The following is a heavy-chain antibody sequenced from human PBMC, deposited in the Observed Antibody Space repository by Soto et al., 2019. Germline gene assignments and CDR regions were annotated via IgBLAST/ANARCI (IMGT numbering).Heavy chain of an antibody. D-gene: IGHD2-8*01. V-gene: IGHV1-2*04. J-gene: IGHJ6*02. CDR2: INPKSGGT. CDR3: ARGDSTDCSNGVCSFFYNHDMDV. CDR1: GYSFTDYH. Sequence: ASVKVSCNASGYSFTDYHIHWVRQAPGQGLECLGRINPKSGGTSTAQKFQGWVTMTTDTSISTASMELTRLTSDDTAIYYCARGDSTDCSNGVCSFFYNHDMDVWGQGTTVTVSS.